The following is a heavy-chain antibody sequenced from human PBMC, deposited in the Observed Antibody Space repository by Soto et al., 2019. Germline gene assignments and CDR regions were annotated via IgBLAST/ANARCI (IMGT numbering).Heavy chain of an antibody. CDR3: AKDPSELITGSYFDY. D-gene: IGHD1-7*01. CDR2: ISWNSGSI. Sequence: GGSLRLSCAASGFTFDDYAMHWVRQAPGKGLEWVSGISWNSGSIGYADSVKGRFTISRDNAKNSLYLQMNSLRAEDTALYYCAKDPSELITGSYFDYWGQGTLVTVSS. J-gene: IGHJ4*02. V-gene: IGHV3-9*01. CDR1: GFTFDDYA.